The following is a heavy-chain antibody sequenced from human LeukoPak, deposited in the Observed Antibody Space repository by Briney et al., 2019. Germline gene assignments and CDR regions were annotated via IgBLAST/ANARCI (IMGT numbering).Heavy chain of an antibody. J-gene: IGHJ4*02. V-gene: IGHV1-2*02. D-gene: IGHD3-10*01. CDR3: ARDAGYGSGSFYFDY. Sequence: ASVKVSCKASGYTFTGYYMHWVRQAPGQGLEWMGWINPNSGGTNYAQKFQGRVTMTRDTSISTAYMELSRLRSDDTAVYYCARDAGYGSGSFYFDYWGQGTLVTVSS. CDR1: GYTFTGYY. CDR2: INPNSGGT.